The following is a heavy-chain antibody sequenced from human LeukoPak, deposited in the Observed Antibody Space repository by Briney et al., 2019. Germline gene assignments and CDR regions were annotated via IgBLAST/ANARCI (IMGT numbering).Heavy chain of an antibody. Sequence: SETLSLTCTVSGGSISSYWSWIRQPPGKGLEWIGYIYYSGSTNYNPSLKSRVTISVDTSKNQFSLKLSSVTAADTAVYYCAIGGAWVRGVIINLDYWGQGTLVTVSS. V-gene: IGHV4-59*01. CDR1: GGSISSY. D-gene: IGHD3-10*01. J-gene: IGHJ4*02. CDR3: AIGGAWVRGVIINLDY. CDR2: IYYSGST.